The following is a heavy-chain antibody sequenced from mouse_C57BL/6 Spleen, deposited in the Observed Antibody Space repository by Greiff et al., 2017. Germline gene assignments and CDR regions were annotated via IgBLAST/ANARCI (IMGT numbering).Heavy chain of an antibody. V-gene: IGHV3-6*01. CDR2: ISYDGSN. Sequence: VQLKESGPGLVKPSQSLSLTCSVTGYSITSGYYWNWIRQFPGNKLEWMGYISYDGSNNYNPFLKNRISITRDTSKNQFFLKLNSVTTEDTATYYCASHNYAMDYWGQGTSVTVSS. CDR3: ASHNYAMDY. CDR1: GYSITSGYY. J-gene: IGHJ4*01.